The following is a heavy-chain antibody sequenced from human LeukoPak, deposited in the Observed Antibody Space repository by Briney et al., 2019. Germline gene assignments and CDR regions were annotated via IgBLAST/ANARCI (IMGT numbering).Heavy chain of an antibody. D-gene: IGHD5-24*01. Sequence: GGSLRFSCAASRFTFSSYWLSWVRQAPWKGLEWVANINQDGSEKYYVDSVKGRFTISRDNAKNSLYLQMNSLRAEDTAVYYCARDVATISNWFDPWGQGTLVTVSS. CDR2: INQDGSEK. V-gene: IGHV3-7*01. CDR1: RFTFSSYW. J-gene: IGHJ5*02. CDR3: ARDVATISNWFDP.